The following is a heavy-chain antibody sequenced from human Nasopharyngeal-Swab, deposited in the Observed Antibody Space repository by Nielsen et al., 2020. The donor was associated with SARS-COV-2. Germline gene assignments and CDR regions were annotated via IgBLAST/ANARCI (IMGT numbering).Heavy chain of an antibody. CDR2: ISSSSSYI. J-gene: IGHJ3*02. D-gene: IGHD6-13*01. CDR3: ARTDAALADAFDI. Sequence: GGSLRLSCAASGFTFSSYSMNWVRQAPGKGLEWVSSISSSSSYIYYADSVKGRFTISRDNAKNSLYLQMNSLGAEDTAVYYCARTDAALADAFDIWGQGTMVTVSS. V-gene: IGHV3-21*01. CDR1: GFTFSSYS.